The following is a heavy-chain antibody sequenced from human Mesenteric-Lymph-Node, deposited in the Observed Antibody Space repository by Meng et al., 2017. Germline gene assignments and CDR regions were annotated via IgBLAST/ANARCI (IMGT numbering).Heavy chain of an antibody. Sequence: GGSLRLSCAASGFTFDDYAMHWVRQAPGKGLEWVSGISWNSGSIGYADSVKGRFTISRDNAKNSLYLQMNSLRAEDTALYYCAKDINYDFWSGYKDYWGQGTLVTVSS. V-gene: IGHV3-9*01. CDR1: GFTFDDYA. D-gene: IGHD3-3*01. CDR3: AKDINYDFWSGYKDY. CDR2: ISWNSGSI. J-gene: IGHJ4*02.